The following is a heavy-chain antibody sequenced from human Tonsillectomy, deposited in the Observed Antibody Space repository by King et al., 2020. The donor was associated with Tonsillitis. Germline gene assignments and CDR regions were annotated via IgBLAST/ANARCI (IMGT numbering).Heavy chain of an antibody. V-gene: IGHV4-4*07. CDR3: ARVGVYDSSGYNFRY. CDR2: IYSSGST. J-gene: IGHJ4*02. CDR1: GGSISSYY. Sequence: QLQESGPGLVKPSETLSLTCTVSGGSISSYYWSWIRQPAGKGLEWIGRIYSSGSTNYNPSLKSRVTMSVDTSKKQFSLRLTSVTAADTAVYYCARVGVYDSSGYNFRYWGQGTQVTVSS. D-gene: IGHD3-22*01.